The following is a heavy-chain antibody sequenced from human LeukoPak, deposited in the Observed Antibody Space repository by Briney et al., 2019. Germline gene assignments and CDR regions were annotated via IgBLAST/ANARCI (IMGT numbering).Heavy chain of an antibody. CDR1: GFTVSSNY. Sequence: GGSLRLSCAASGFTVSSNYMSWVRQAPGKGLEWVSVIYSGGSTYYADSVKGRFTISRDNAKNSLYLQMNSLRAEDTAVYYCAVSSSGPYNWFDPWGQGTLVTVSS. CDR3: AVSSSGPYNWFDP. V-gene: IGHV3-53*01. D-gene: IGHD6-13*01. CDR2: IYSGGST. J-gene: IGHJ5*02.